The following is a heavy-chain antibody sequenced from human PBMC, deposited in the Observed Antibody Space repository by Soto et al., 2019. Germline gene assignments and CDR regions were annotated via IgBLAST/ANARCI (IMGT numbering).Heavy chain of an antibody. CDR1: GFTFSSYA. Sequence: GGSLRLSCAASGFTFSSYAMSWVRQAPGKGLEWVSAISGSGGSTYYADSVKGRFTISRDNSKNTLYLQMNSLRAEDTAVYYCAKPFGGVIVVSYYFDYWGQGTLVTVSS. V-gene: IGHV3-23*01. CDR3: AKPFGGVIVVSYYFDY. D-gene: IGHD3-16*02. J-gene: IGHJ4*02. CDR2: ISGSGGST.